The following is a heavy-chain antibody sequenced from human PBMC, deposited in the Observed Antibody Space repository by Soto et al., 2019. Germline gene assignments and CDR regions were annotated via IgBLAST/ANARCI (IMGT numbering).Heavy chain of an antibody. CDR1: GYSFINFA. V-gene: IGHV1-3*01. CDR3: ARRQGAYCGNDSVWTYGY. J-gene: IGHJ4*02. D-gene: IGHD2-21*01. Sequence: GASVKVSCKASGYSFINFAIHWVRQAPGQSLEWMGWINPDNGNTKYSQKLQGRVTFTRDTSASTAYMELSSLRSEDTSVYCGARRQGAYCGNDSVWTYGYWGQGTLVTVSS. CDR2: INPDNGNT.